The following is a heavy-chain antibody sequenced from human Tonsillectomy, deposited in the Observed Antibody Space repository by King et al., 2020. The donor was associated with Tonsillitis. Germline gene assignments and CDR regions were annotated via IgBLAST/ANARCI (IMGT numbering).Heavy chain of an antibody. CDR1: GDSISSHTSY. D-gene: IGHD2/OR15-2a*01. V-gene: IGHV4-39*01. J-gene: IGHJ4*02. CDR2: FYRPGSP. Sequence: QLQESGPRLVKPSGTLSLTCTVSGDSISSHTSYWGWIRQPPGKGLEWIGSFYRPGSPSYNPSLESRVTISVDTSKNQFSLKLSSVTAADTAVYYCANEYVSLDYWGQGTLVTVSS. CDR3: ANEYVSLDY.